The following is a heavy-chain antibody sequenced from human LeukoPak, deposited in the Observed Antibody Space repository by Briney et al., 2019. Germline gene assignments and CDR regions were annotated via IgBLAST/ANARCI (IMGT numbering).Heavy chain of an antibody. CDR3: ARGEGVVVVPAAFDY. D-gene: IGHD2-2*01. CDR2: INPNSGGT. V-gene: IGHV1-2*02. CDR1: GYTFTGYY. J-gene: IGHJ4*02. Sequence: ASVKVSCKASGYTFTGYYMHWVRQAPGQGLEWMGWINPNSGGTNYAQKFQGRVTMTRDTSISTAYMELSRLRSDDTAVYYCARGEGVVVVPAAFDYWGQGTLVTVSS.